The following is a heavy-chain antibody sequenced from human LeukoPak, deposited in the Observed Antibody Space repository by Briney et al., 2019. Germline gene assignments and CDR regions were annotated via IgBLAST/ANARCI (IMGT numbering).Heavy chain of an antibody. CDR2: IYSGGST. J-gene: IGHJ4*02. CDR3: AREVGNYLDY. D-gene: IGHD1-26*01. CDR1: GFTVSSNY. Sequence: GGSLRLSCAASGFTVSSNYTSWVRQAPGKGLEWVSVIYSGGSTYYADSVKGRFTISRDNSKNTLYPQMNSLRAEDTAVYYCAREVGNYLDYWGQGTLVTVSS. V-gene: IGHV3-53*01.